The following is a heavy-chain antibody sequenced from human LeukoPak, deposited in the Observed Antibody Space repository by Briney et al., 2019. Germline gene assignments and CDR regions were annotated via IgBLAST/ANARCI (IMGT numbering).Heavy chain of an antibody. CDR1: GYNFTRYW. Sequence: GESLKISCKSSGYNFTRYWIGWVRQMPGKGLEWMGIFYLGDSDTRYSPSFQGQVTISADKSISTAYLQWSTLKASDTAMYYCARGQGPFDYWGQGTLVTVSS. CDR2: FYLGDSDT. J-gene: IGHJ4*02. V-gene: IGHV5-51*01. CDR3: ARGQGPFDY.